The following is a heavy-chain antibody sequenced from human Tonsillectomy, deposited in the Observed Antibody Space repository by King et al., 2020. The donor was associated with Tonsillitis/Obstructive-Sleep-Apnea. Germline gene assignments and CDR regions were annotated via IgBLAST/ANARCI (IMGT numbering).Heavy chain of an antibody. J-gene: IGHJ4*02. D-gene: IGHD2-21*01. CDR3: ARGSSPPYPGLFYS. Sequence: VQLVQSGPEVKKPGASVRVSCRTSGFTFIGYYMEWLRQAPGQGLEWMGRINPNTGDTDSAQKFQGRFTMSRDTSTSTAYMDLRSLTPDDTAIYFCARGSSPPYPGLFYSWGQGTLVTVSS. CDR2: INPNTGDT. V-gene: IGHV1-2*06. CDR1: GFTFIGYY.